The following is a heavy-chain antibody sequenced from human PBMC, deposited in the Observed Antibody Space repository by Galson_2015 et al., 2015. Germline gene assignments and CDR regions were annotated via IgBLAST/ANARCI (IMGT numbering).Heavy chain of an antibody. CDR2: MNSDGSSI. CDR3: ARDRSVHSSGWHEGFQH. J-gene: IGHJ1*01. D-gene: IGHD6-19*01. V-gene: IGHV3-74*01. Sequence: SLRLSCAASGFTFSSYWMHWVRQAPGKGLMWVSRMNSDGSSISYADSVKGRFTISRDNAKNTLYMQMNSLRAEDTAVYYCARDRSVHSSGWHEGFQHWGQGTLVTVSS. CDR1: GFTFSSYW.